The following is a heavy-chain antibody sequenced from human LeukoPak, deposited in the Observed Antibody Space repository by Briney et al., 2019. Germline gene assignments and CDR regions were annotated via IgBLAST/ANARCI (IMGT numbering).Heavy chain of an antibody. CDR1: GFTFSSYA. CDR3: AKDVGAPVYYYMDV. V-gene: IGHV3-21*01. D-gene: IGHD2-15*01. Sequence: PGGSLRLSCAASGFTFSSYAMNWVRQARGKGLEWVSSISGSSSDIYYADSVKGRFTISRDNSKNTLYLQMNSLRAEDTAVYYCAKDVGAPVYYYMDVWGKGTTVTVSS. J-gene: IGHJ6*03. CDR2: ISGSSSDI.